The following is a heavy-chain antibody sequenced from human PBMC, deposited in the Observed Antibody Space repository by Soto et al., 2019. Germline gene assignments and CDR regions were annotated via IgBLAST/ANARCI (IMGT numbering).Heavy chain of an antibody. CDR1: GYSFSAYH. J-gene: IGHJ4*02. V-gene: IGHV1-2*04. Sequence: QVQLVQSGAEVKEPGASVKVSCKASGYSFSAYHMHWVRQAPGQGLGWMGWINPNSGGTNYAQKFQGWVTMTTDTSISTAFMELRRLRPDDTAVYYCARGQGSGWYEDLDYWGQGTLVTISS. CDR2: INPNSGGT. D-gene: IGHD6-19*01. CDR3: ARGQGSGWYEDLDY.